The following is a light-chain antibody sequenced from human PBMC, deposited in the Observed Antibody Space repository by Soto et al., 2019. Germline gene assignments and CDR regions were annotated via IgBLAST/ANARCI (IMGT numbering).Light chain of an antibody. Sequence: QSVLTQPPSASGSPGQSVTISCTGTKSDIGVYDFVSWYQHHPGKAPRLIIYEVSKRASGVPDRFSGSKSGNTASLTVSGLQPDDEADYYCNSYGGNTNVVFGGGTKLTVL. CDR2: EVS. J-gene: IGLJ2*01. CDR1: KSDIGVYDF. CDR3: NSYGGNTNVV. V-gene: IGLV2-8*01.